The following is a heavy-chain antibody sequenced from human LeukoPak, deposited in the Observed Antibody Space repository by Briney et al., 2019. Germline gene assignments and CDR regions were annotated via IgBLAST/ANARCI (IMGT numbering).Heavy chain of an antibody. V-gene: IGHV4-4*02. J-gene: IGHJ5*02. CDR1: GGSISSSNW. D-gene: IGHD3-10*01. CDR3: ARGDYLYGP. Sequence: SETLSLTCAVSGGSISSSNWWSWVRQPPGQGLEWIGEIYHSGSTGYNPSLRGRVTISIDTSKSQFSLRLSSVTAADTAVYYCARGDYLYGPWGPGILVTVSS. CDR2: IYHSGST.